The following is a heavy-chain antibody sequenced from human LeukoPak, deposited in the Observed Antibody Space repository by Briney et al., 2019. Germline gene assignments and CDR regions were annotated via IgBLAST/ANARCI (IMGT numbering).Heavy chain of an antibody. Sequence: PSETLSLTCTISGGSITNYYWNWIRQPPGKGLEWIGYISDRGPAYYNPSLKSRFTISVDRPKNQFFLTVTSVTAADTAVYFCARSRQASGLLGSWGQGTLVAVSS. CDR3: ARSRQASGLLGS. CDR2: ISDRGPA. V-gene: IGHV4-59*12. J-gene: IGHJ5*01. D-gene: IGHD3-10*01. CDR1: GGSITNYY.